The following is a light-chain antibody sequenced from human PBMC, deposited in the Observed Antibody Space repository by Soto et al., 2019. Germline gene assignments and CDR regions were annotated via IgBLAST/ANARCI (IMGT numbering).Light chain of an antibody. V-gene: IGLV1-40*01. CDR2: GDT. CDR1: SSNIGTGYS. Sequence: QSVLTQPPSVSGAPGQRVTISCTGSSSNIGTGYSVHWYQQLPGTAPKLLIYGDTIRPSGVPDRFSASKSATSASLAITGLQAEDEADYYCHSYDSSLRGSVFGGGTQLTVL. J-gene: IGLJ2*01. CDR3: HSYDSSLRGSV.